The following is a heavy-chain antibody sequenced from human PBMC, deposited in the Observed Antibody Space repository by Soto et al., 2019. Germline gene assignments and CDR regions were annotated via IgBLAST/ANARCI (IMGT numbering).Heavy chain of an antibody. CDR1: GYTFSHYW. CDR3: AGWAPKDYYDPTLLEDAFDI. V-gene: IGHV3-74*01. Sequence: GGSLRLSCAASGYTFSHYWMHWVRQAPGKGLVWVSRVNPDGTITTYADSVKGRFTISRDNAKNSLYLQMNSLRAEDTAVYYCAGWAPKDYYDPTLLEDAFDIWGQGTMVTVSS. D-gene: IGHD3-22*01. CDR2: VNPDGTIT. J-gene: IGHJ3*02.